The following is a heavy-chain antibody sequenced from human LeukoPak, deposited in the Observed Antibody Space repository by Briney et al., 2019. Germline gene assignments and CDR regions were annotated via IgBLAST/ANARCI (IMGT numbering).Heavy chain of an antibody. J-gene: IGHJ4*02. D-gene: IGHD2-2*01. CDR1: GFTFSNYG. CDR3: AKDPCSSTSCPKPRYFFDY. Sequence: GGSLRLSCAASGFTFSNYGMHWVRQAPGKGLEWVAVILYDGSNGYYADSVKGRFIISRDNSKNTLYLQMNSLRAEDTAIYYCAKDPCSSTSCPKPRYFFDYWGQGTLVTVSS. V-gene: IGHV3-30*18. CDR2: ILYDGSNG.